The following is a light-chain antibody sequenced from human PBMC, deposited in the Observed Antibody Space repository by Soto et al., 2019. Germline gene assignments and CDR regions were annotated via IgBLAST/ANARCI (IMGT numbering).Light chain of an antibody. CDR3: QHYNSYSEA. Sequence: DIQMTQSPSTLSGSVGDRVTITCRASQTISSCLAWYQQKPGKAPKLLIYKASTLKSGVQSRFSGSGSGTEFTLTISSRQPDEFATYYCQHYNSYSEAFGQGTKVELK. CDR2: KAS. J-gene: IGKJ1*01. CDR1: QTISSC. V-gene: IGKV1-5*03.